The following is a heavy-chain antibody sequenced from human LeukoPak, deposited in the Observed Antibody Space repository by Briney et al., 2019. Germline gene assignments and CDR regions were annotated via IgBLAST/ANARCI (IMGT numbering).Heavy chain of an antibody. D-gene: IGHD2-15*01. Sequence: GGSLRLSCAASGFTFSNYGMHWVRQAPGKGLEWVAVISYDGSNKYYAGSVKGRFTISRDNSKNTLYLQMNSLRAEDTAVYYCAKDLTYCSGGSCPGFEYWGQGTLVTVSS. CDR2: ISYDGSNK. CDR1: GFTFSNYG. V-gene: IGHV3-30*18. CDR3: AKDLTYCSGGSCPGFEY. J-gene: IGHJ4*02.